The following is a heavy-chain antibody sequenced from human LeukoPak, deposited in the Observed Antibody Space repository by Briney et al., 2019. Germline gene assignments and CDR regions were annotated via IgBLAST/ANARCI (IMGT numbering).Heavy chain of an antibody. J-gene: IGHJ4*02. CDR1: GYTFTNNG. CDR2: ISANNGNP. CDR3: ARAGQGYYYDTSAYYYDY. V-gene: IGHV1-18*01. Sequence: GASVKVSCKASGYTFTNNGISGGRQAPGQGLEGMGWISANNGNPTYAQKLQGRVTMTTDTSTSTVYMELRSLTSDDTAVFFCARAGQGYYYDTSAYYYDYWGQGTLVTVSS. D-gene: IGHD3-22*01.